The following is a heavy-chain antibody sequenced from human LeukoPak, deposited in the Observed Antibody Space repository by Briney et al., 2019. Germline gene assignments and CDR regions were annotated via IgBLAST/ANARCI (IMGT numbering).Heavy chain of an antibody. CDR2: IYYSGST. CDR3: ARLTYDYVWGSYLNY. Sequence: KPSETLSLTCAVYGGSFSGYYWSWIRQPPGKGLEWIGSIYYSGSTYYNPSLKSRVTISVDTSKNQFSLKLSSVTAADTAVYYCARLTYDYVWGSYLNYRGQGTLVTVSS. CDR1: GGSFSGYY. V-gene: IGHV4-34*01. D-gene: IGHD3-16*02. J-gene: IGHJ4*02.